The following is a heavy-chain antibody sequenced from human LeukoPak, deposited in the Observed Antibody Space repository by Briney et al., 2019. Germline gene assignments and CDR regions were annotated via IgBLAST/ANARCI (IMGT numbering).Heavy chain of an antibody. Sequence: SQTLSLTCAVSGGSISSGGYSWSWIRQPPGKGLEWIGYIYHSGSTYYNPSLKSRVTISVDRSKNQFSLKLSPVTAADTAVYYCARGRDFDYWGQGTLVTVSS. CDR1: GGSISSGGYS. V-gene: IGHV4-30-2*01. CDR2: IYHSGST. CDR3: ARGRDFDY. J-gene: IGHJ4*02.